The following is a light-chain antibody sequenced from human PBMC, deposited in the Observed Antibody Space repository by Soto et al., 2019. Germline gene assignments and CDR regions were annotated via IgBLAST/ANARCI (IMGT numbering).Light chain of an antibody. Sequence: SALTQPPSASGSPGHSVAISYTGASSDCGGYNYDSWYQQHPGKAPKLMIYEVSNRPSGVSNRFSGSKSGNTASLTISGLQAEDEADYYCSSYTSSSTNVFGTGNKGTVL. CDR1: SSDCGGYNY. CDR2: EVS. J-gene: IGLJ1*01. CDR3: SSYTSSSTNV. V-gene: IGLV2-14*01.